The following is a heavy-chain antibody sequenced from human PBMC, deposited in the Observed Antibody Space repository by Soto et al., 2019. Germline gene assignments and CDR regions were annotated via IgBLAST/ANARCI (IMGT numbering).Heavy chain of an antibody. J-gene: IGHJ4*03. CDR3: ARDNVMVVAGSTFDY. CDR1: GYSISSASY. Sequence: SETLSLTCTVSGYSISSASYWGWIRQPPGKGPEWIASIYHGGTTFYNPSLKSRIIISVDTSNNQFSLKLRSVTAADTAVYYCARDNVMVVAGSTFDYWGHGTPVTVSS. D-gene: IGHD6-19*01. V-gene: IGHV4-38-2*02. CDR2: IYHGGTT.